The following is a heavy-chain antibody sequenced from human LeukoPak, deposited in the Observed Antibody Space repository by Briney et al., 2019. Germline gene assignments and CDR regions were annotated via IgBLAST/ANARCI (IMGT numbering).Heavy chain of an antibody. CDR3: ARDKIVGATHFDY. J-gene: IGHJ4*02. CDR1: GFTFSSYS. CDR2: ISSSSSYI. V-gene: IGHV3-21*01. D-gene: IGHD1-26*01. Sequence: GGSLRLSCAASGFTFSSYSMNWVRQAPGKGLEWVSSISSSSSYIYYADSVKGRFTISRDNAKNSLYLQMNSLRAEDTAVYYCARDKIVGATHFDYWGQGALVTVSS.